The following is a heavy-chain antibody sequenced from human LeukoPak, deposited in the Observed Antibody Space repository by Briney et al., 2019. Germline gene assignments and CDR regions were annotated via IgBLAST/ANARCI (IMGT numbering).Heavy chain of an antibody. J-gene: IGHJ4*02. CDR2: IYHSGST. CDR3: ARERLDDSSGYNLDY. Sequence: SETLSLTCTVSGYSISSGYSWGWFRQPPGKGLEWIGSIYHSGSTYYNPSLKSRVTISVDTSKNQFSLKLSSVTAADTAVYYCARERLDDSSGYNLDYWGQGTLVTVSS. V-gene: IGHV4-38-2*02. D-gene: IGHD3-22*01. CDR1: GYSISSGYS.